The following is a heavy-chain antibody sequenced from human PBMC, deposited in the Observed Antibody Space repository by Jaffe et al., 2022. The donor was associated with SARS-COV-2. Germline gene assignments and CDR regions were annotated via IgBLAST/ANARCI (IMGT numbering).Heavy chain of an antibody. CDR2: IWYDGSNK. Sequence: QVQLVESGGGVVQPGRSLRLSCAASGFTFSSYGMHWVRQAPGKGLEWVAVIWYDGSNKYYADSVKGRFTISRDNSKNTLYLQMNSLRAEDTAVYYCARDMSDYGDPDAFDIWGQGTMVTVSS. J-gene: IGHJ3*02. D-gene: IGHD4-17*01. CDR1: GFTFSSYG. V-gene: IGHV3-33*01. CDR3: ARDMSDYGDPDAFDI.